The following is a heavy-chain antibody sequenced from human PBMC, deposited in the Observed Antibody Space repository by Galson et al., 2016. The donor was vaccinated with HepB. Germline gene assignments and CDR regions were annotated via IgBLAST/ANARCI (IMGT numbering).Heavy chain of an antibody. CDR1: GFTFSKFD. Sequence: SVKVSCKASGFTFSKFDMHWIRQAPGHRFEWMGKINAGSGDTKYSEEFQGRIAITINTSARTVYLELTSLRSEDTATYYCARGYNWIGGDGSALDSWGQGTLVTVSS. V-gene: IGHV1-3*01. CDR3: ARGYNWIGGDGSALDS. D-gene: IGHD1-20*01. CDR2: INAGSGDT. J-gene: IGHJ4*02.